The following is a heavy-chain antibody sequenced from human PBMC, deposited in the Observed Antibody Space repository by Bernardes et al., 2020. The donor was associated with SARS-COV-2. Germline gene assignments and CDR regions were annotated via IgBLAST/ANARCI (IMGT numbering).Heavy chain of an antibody. CDR1: GYTLTSYG. Sequence: ASVKVSCKASGYTLTSYGIIWVRQAPGQGLEWMGWISAYNGNTNYAQKLQGRVTMTTDTSTSTAYMELRSLRSDDTAVYYCARFITMVRGVISLYYYGMDVWGQGTTVTVSS. D-gene: IGHD3-10*01. V-gene: IGHV1-18*01. CDR3: ARFITMVRGVISLYYYGMDV. CDR2: ISAYNGNT. J-gene: IGHJ6*02.